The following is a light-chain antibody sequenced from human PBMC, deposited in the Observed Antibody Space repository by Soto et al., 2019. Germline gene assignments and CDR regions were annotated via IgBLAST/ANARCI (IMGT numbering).Light chain of an antibody. J-gene: IGLJ3*02. CDR2: EVS. CDR3: CSYAGSSTWV. Sequence: QSALTQPPSASGSPGQSVTISCTGTSSDVGGYNYVSWYQQHPGKAPKLMIYEVSKRPSGVPDRFSGSKSGNTASLTVSGLQAEDEADYYYCSYAGSSTWVFGGGTKLTVL. CDR1: SSDVGGYNY. V-gene: IGLV2-8*01.